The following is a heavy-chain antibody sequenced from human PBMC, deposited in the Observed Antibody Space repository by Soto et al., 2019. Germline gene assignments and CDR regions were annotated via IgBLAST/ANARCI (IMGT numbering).Heavy chain of an antibody. Sequence: PEGSLRLSCAASGFTFSSYAMHWVRQAPGKGLEWVAVISYDGSNKYYADSVKGRFTISRDNSKNTLYLQMNSLRAEDTAVYYCARDRVTTYYYYYGMDVWGQGTTVTVSS. CDR1: GFTFSSYA. V-gene: IGHV3-30-3*01. J-gene: IGHJ6*02. CDR3: ARDRVTTYYYYYGMDV. CDR2: ISYDGSNK. D-gene: IGHD4-4*01.